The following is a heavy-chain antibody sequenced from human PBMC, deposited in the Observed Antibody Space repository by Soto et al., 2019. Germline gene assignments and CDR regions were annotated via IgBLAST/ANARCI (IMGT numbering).Heavy chain of an antibody. D-gene: IGHD3-22*01. CDR1: GNRFSSYW. V-gene: IGHV5-51*01. J-gene: IGHJ6*02. CDR3: ARGHYTYYYDSSGSKYYYYYGMDV. CDR2: IYPGDSDI. Sequence: GESLKISCKGSGNRFSSYWIGWVRQMPGKGLEWMGIIYPGDSDIRYSPAFQGQVTISADKSISTAYLQWSSLKASDTAMYYCARGHYTYYYDSSGSKYYYYYGMDVWGQGTTVTVSS.